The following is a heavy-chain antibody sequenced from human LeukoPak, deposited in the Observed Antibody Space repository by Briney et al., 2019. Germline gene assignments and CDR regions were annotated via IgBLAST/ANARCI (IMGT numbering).Heavy chain of an antibody. CDR1: GGSISSSSYY. Sequence: SETLSLTCTVSGGSISSSSYYWGWIRQPPGKGLEWIGSIYYSGSTYYNPSLKSRVTISVDTSKNQFSLKLRSVTAADTAVYYCARLSDIVVVPDPPRFDYWGQGTLVTVSS. CDR3: ARLSDIVVVPDPPRFDY. J-gene: IGHJ4*02. CDR2: IYYSGST. D-gene: IGHD2-2*01. V-gene: IGHV4-39*01.